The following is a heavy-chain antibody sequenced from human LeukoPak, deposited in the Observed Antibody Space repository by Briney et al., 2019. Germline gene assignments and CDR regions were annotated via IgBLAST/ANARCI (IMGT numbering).Heavy chain of an antibody. V-gene: IGHV3-15*01. D-gene: IGHD3-9*01. CDR1: GFTFSNAW. CDR3: TTSFVLRYFDWYPDDAFDI. J-gene: IGHJ3*02. Sequence: PGGSLRLSCAASGFTFSNAWMSWVRQAPGKGLEWVGRIKSKTDGGTTDHAAPVKGRFTISRDDSKNTLYLQMNSLKTEDTAVYYCTTSFVLRYFDWYPDDAFDIWGQGAMVTVSS. CDR2: IKSKTDGGTT.